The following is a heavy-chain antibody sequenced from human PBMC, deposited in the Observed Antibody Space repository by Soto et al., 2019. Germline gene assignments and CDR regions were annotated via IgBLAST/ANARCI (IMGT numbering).Heavy chain of an antibody. CDR1: EFTFSNYD. CDR2: ISGSGITT. CDR3: DLRYPFDGSAYPDY. V-gene: IGHV3-23*01. J-gene: IGHJ4*02. Sequence: GGSLRLSCAASEFTFSNYDMSWVRQAPGQGLEWVSHISGSGITTYYADSVKGRFTISRDNSKNTLYLQMNSLRAEDTAVYYCDLRYPFDGSAYPDYWGQGTLVTVSS. D-gene: IGHD3-16*01.